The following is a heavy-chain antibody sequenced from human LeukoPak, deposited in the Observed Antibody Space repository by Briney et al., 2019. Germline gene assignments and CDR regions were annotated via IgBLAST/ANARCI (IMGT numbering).Heavy chain of an antibody. Sequence: PGGSLRLSCAASGFTFSSYTMSWVRQAPGKGLEWVSGISGSGGTTYYADSVKGRYTISRDNSKNTLYLQMNSLRAEDTAVYYCAKTGAAAATLDYWGQGTLVTVPS. CDR2: ISGSGGTT. D-gene: IGHD6-13*01. CDR3: AKTGAAAATLDY. CDR1: GFTFSSYT. J-gene: IGHJ4*02. V-gene: IGHV3-23*01.